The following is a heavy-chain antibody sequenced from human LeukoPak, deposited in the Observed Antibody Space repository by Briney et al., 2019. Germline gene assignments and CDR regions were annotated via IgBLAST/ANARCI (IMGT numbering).Heavy chain of an antibody. J-gene: IGHJ4*02. CDR1: GGSISSYY. CDR3: ARVRYGDCFDY. D-gene: IGHD4-17*01. Sequence: PSETLSLTCTVSGGSISSYYWSWVRQPPGKGLEWVWFIYYSGSTIYYASLKSRVSISVDTSKNQCSLKLSSVTAADTAVYYCARVRYGDCFDYWGRGTLVTVSS. V-gene: IGHV4-59*01. CDR2: IYYSGST.